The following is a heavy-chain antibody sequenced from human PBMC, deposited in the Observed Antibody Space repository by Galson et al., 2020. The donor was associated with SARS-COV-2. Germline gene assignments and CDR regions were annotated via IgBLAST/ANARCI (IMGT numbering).Heavy chain of an antibody. CDR1: GYTFTSYD. CDR2: MNPNSENT. J-gene: IGHJ6*02. V-gene: IGHV1-8*01. Sequence: ASVKVSCKASGYTFTSYDINWVRQATGQGLEWMGWMNPNSENTGYAQKFQGRVTMTRNTSISTAYMELSSLRSEDTAVYYCARGPLGLLWFGELFPHYYGMDVWGQGTTVTVSS. D-gene: IGHD3-10*01. CDR3: ARGPLGLLWFGELFPHYYGMDV.